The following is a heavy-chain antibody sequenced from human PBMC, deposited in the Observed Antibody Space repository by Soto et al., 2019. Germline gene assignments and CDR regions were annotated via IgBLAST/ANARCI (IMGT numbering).Heavy chain of an antibody. Sequence: PSETLSLTCTVSCGSISRTSYYWGWIRQPSGKGLEWIGSIFYSGYTYYSPSLKSRVSISVDTSKNQFSLKLNSVTATDTAVYYCARQATSGLSFDYWGQGTLVTVSS. CDR3: ARQATSGLSFDY. D-gene: IGHD2-15*01. V-gene: IGHV4-39*01. J-gene: IGHJ4*02. CDR2: IFYSGYT. CDR1: CGSISRTSYY.